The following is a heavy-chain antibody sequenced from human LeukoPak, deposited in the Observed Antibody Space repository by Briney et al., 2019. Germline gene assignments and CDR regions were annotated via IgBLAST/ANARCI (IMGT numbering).Heavy chain of an antibody. Sequence: SETLSLTCTVSGGSISSYYWSWIRQPPGKGLEWIGYIYYSGSTNYNPSLKSRVTISVDTSKNQFSLKLSSVTAADTAVYYCVRHNYYDSRVDYWGQGTLVTVSS. CDR3: VRHNYYDSRVDY. CDR2: IYYSGST. CDR1: GGSISSYY. J-gene: IGHJ4*02. D-gene: IGHD3-22*01. V-gene: IGHV4-59*01.